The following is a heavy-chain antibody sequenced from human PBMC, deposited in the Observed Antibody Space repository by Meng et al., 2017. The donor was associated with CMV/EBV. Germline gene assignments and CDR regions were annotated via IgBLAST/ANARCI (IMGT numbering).Heavy chain of an antibody. J-gene: IGHJ5*02. CDR3: ARDKRFQGWFDP. CDR2: ISSSSSYI. Sequence: LMISCAASGFTSSSYSMNWVRRTPGKGLEWVSSISSSSSYIYYADSVKGRFTISRDNAKNSLYLQMNSLRAEDTAVYYCARDKRFQGWFDPWGQGTLVTVSS. V-gene: IGHV3-21*01. CDR1: GFTSSSYS.